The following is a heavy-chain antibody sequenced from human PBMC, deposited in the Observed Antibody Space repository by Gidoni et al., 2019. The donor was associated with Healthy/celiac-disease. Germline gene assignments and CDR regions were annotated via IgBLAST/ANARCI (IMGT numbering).Heavy chain of an antibody. D-gene: IGHD1-26*01. CDR3: ATPLRYSGSSGVEYFQH. CDR2: INHSGST. V-gene: IGHV4-34*01. J-gene: IGHJ1*01. Sequence: QVQLQQWGAGLLKPSETLSLTCAVYGGSFSGYYWSWIRQPPGKGLEWIGEINHSGSTNYNPSLKSRVTISVDTSKNQFSLKLSSVTAADTAVYYCATPLRYSGSSGVEYFQHWGQGTLVTVSS. CDR1: GGSFSGYY.